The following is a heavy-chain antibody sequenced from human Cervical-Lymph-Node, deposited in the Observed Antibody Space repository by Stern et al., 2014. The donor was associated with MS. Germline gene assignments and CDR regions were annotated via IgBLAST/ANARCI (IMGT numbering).Heavy chain of an antibody. CDR3: ARDGYYDSSGPTYYYYGMDV. V-gene: IGHV4-59*01. Sequence: QLQLQESGPGLVKPSETLSLTCTVSGGSISSYYWSWIRQPPGKGLEWIGYIYYSGSTNYNPSLKSRVTISVDTSKNQFSLKLSSVTAADTAVYYCARDGYYDSSGPTYYYYGMDVWGQGTTVTVSS. CDR2: IYYSGST. CDR1: GGSISSYY. D-gene: IGHD3-22*01. J-gene: IGHJ6*02.